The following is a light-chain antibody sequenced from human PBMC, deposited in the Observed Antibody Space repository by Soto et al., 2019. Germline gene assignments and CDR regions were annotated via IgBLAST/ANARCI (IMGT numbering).Light chain of an antibody. CDR2: SAS. V-gene: IGKV3-20*01. J-gene: IGKJ1*01. Sequence: IVLTQSPGTLSLSPGERATLSCRASQSVNPYYLAWYQQKPGQAPRVLIYSASSRATGIPERFSGSGSGTDFTLTSSRLEPEDFVGYYCQYYGSSPWTFGQRTKLEIK. CDR1: QSVNPYY. CDR3: QYYGSSPWT.